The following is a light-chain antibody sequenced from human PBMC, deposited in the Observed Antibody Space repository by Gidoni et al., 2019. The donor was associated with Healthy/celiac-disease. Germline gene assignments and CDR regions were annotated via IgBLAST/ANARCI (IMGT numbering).Light chain of an antibody. Sequence: QSVLTQPPSVSGAPGQRVTPSCTGSSSNIAGYAVHVYQPIPVTAPKVLIYDNPNRPSGVPDRFSASKSGTAAPRAITGLQAEDEAEYYCQSYDSSLSAWVFGGGTKLTVL. J-gene: IGLJ3*02. CDR2: DNP. V-gene: IGLV1-40*01. CDR3: QSYDSSLSAWV. CDR1: SSNIAGYA.